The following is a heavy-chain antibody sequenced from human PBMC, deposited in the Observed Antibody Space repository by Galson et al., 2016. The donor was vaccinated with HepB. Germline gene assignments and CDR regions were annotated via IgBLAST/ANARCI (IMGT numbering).Heavy chain of an antibody. D-gene: IGHD2-21*02. V-gene: IGHV3-33*06. CDR2: IWYDGSNK. CDR3: AKVDCGGDCKRFDY. J-gene: IGHJ4*02. Sequence: SLRLSCAASGFTFDDYAMHWVRQAPGKGLEWVAVIWYDGSNKYYADSVKGRFTISRDNSKNTLYLQMNSLRAEDTAVYYCAKVDCGGDCKRFDYWGQGTLVTVSS. CDR1: GFTFDDYA.